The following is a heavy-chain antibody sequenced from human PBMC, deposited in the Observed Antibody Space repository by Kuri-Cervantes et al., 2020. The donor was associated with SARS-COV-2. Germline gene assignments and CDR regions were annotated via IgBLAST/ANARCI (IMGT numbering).Heavy chain of an antibody. CDR2: IIPIFGTA. CDR1: GYTFTGYY. CDR3: ARGGWYSSSSGSSWFDP. J-gene: IGHJ5*02. Sequence: SVKVSCKASGYTFTGYYMHWVRQAPGQGLEWMGGIIPIFGTANYAQKFQGRATITTDESTSTAYMELSSLRSEDTAVYYCARGGWYSSSSGSSWFDPRGQGTLVTVSS. V-gene: IGHV1-69*05. D-gene: IGHD6-6*01.